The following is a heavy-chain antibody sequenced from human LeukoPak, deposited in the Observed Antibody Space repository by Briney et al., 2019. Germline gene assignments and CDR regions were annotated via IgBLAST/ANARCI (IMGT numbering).Heavy chain of an antibody. J-gene: IGHJ6*04. CDR2: IDPSDSYN. Sequence: GESLKISCQASGNSFTGYWISWVRQMPGKGLEWMGGIDPSDSYNNYSPSFQGHVTISADKSITTAYLQWSSLKASDTAMYYCARSGVAAVRGALGMDVWGKGTTVTVSS. CDR1: GNSFTGYW. D-gene: IGHD6-25*01. CDR3: ARSGVAAVRGALGMDV. V-gene: IGHV5-10-1*01.